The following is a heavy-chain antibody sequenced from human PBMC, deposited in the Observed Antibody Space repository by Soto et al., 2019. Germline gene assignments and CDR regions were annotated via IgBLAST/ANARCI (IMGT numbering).Heavy chain of an antibody. CDR3: ARDPDDGDYAYYYYGMDV. V-gene: IGHV1-18*01. Sequence: ASVKVSCKASGYTFTSYGISWVRQAPGQGLEWMGWISAYNGNTNYAQKLQGRVTMTTDTSTSTAYMELRSLRSDDTAVYYCARDPDDGDYAYYYYGMDVWGQGTSVTVSS. CDR1: GYTFTSYG. D-gene: IGHD4-17*01. J-gene: IGHJ6*02. CDR2: ISAYNGNT.